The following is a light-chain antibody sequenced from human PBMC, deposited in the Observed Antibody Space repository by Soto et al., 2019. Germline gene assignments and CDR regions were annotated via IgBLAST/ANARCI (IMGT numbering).Light chain of an antibody. Sequence: QAVVTQDPSLTVSPGGSVILTCGSSTGAVTSLHFPYWFQQKPGQAPRTLIYDTGNKHSCIPARFSGSLLGGTAALTLSGAQPEDEADYYCLLSSNAAHRVFGPGTKLTVL. J-gene: IGLJ1*01. CDR2: DTG. CDR1: TGAVTSLHF. V-gene: IGLV7-46*01. CDR3: LLSSNAAHRV.